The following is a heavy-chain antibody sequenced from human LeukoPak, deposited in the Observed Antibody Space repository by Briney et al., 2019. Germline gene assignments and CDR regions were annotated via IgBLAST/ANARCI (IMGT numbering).Heavy chain of an antibody. CDR2: IYYSGST. V-gene: IGHV4-39*01. D-gene: IGHD3-3*01. J-gene: IGHJ4*02. CDR3: ARSPFWSGYYNIQPFDY. Sequence: SETLSLTCTVSGGSISSSSYYWGWIRQPPGKGLEWIGSIYYSGSTYYNPSLKSLVTISVDTSKNQFSLKLSSVTAADTAVYYCARSPFWSGYYNIQPFDYWGQGTLVTVSS. CDR1: GGSISSSSYY.